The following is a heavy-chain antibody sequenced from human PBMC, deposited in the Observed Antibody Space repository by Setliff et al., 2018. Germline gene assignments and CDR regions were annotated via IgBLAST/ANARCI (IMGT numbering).Heavy chain of an antibody. V-gene: IGHV4-61*05. Sequence: PSETLSLTCAVSGDSIGTSTYFWVWIRQPPGKGLEWIGDIYSSGNTNYNPSLKSRVTLSLDTSKNHLSLNLTSVTAADTAVYYCARDVWGAGTGWFDPWGMGILVTVPQ. CDR3: ARDVWGAGTGWFDP. J-gene: IGHJ5*02. D-gene: IGHD1-1*01. CDR1: GDSIGTSTYF. CDR2: IYSSGNT.